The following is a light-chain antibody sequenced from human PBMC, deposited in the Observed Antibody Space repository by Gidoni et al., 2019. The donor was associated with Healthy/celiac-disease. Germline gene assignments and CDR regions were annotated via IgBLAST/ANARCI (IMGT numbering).Light chain of an antibody. CDR3: HQSYSTLALT. Sequence: DIQMTQSPSSLSASVGDRVTITCRASQSISSYLNWYQQKPGKAPKLLIYAASSLQSGVPSRFSGSGSGTAFTLTISSLQPEDFATYYCHQSYSTLALTFGGGTKVEIK. V-gene: IGKV1-39*01. CDR2: AAS. CDR1: QSISSY. J-gene: IGKJ4*01.